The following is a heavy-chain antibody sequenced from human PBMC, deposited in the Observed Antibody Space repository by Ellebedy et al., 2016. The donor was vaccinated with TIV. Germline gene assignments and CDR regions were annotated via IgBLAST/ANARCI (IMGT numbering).Heavy chain of an antibody. D-gene: IGHD3-16*01. CDR2: IYSDGTT. Sequence: PGGSLRLSCAASGFAVTSNHMSWVRQAPGKGPEWVSVIYSDGTTYYANFVKGRFTISRDTSKNTLYLQMNSLGAYDTAVYYCASTSYTVLANYHYYGMDVWGQGTTVTVSS. J-gene: IGHJ6*02. V-gene: IGHV3-53*01. CDR3: ASTSYTVLANYHYYGMDV. CDR1: GFAVTSNH.